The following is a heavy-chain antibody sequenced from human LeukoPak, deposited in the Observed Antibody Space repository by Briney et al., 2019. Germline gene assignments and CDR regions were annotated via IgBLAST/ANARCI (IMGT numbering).Heavy chain of an antibody. D-gene: IGHD3-10*01. Sequence: KPSETLSLTCAVYGGSFSGYYWSWIRQPPGKGLEWIGEINHSGSTNYNPSLKSRVTISVDTSKNQFSLKLSSVTAADTAVYYCARSLGITMVRGVRNWGQGTLVTVSS. CDR1: GGSFSGYY. V-gene: IGHV4-34*01. CDR3: ARSLGITMVRGVRN. CDR2: INHSGST. J-gene: IGHJ4*02.